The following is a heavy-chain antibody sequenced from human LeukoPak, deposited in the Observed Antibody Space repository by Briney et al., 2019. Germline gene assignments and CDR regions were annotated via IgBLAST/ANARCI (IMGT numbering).Heavy chain of an antibody. Sequence: SETLSLTCTVSGGSISSYYWSWIRQPPGKGLEWIGYIYYSGSTNYNPSLKSRVTISVDTSKNQFSLKLSSVTAADTAVYYCARFVADRAFDIWGQGTMVTVPS. D-gene: IGHD5-12*01. V-gene: IGHV4-59*01. CDR2: IYYSGST. J-gene: IGHJ3*02. CDR1: GGSISSYY. CDR3: ARFVADRAFDI.